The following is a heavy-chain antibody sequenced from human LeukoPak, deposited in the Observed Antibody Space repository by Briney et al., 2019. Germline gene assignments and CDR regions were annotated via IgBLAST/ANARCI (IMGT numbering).Heavy chain of an antibody. V-gene: IGHV1-69*06. CDR1: GGTFSSYA. CDR2: IIPIFGTA. CDR3: ARVPSESPERRYYYGMDV. D-gene: IGHD1-1*01. Sequence: ASVKVSCKASGGTFSSYAISWVRQAPGQGLEWMGGIIPIFGTANYAQKFQGRVMITADKSTSTAYMELSSLRSEDTAVYYCARVPSESPERRYYYGMDVWGKGTTVTVSS. J-gene: IGHJ6*04.